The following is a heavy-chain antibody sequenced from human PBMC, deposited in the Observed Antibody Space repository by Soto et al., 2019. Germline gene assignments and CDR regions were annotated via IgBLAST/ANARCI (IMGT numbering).Heavy chain of an antibody. V-gene: IGHV3-23*01. CDR3: SKDFKHPFDY. CDR1: GFTIRSYA. J-gene: IGHJ4*02. CDR2: ISGSGDST. Sequence: GGSLRLSCAASGFTIRSYAISWVRQGQGKGREWVSAISGSGDSTYYADSVKGRFTISRDNSKNTLHLQMNSLRADDTAVYYCSKDFKHPFDYWGQGTVVTVS.